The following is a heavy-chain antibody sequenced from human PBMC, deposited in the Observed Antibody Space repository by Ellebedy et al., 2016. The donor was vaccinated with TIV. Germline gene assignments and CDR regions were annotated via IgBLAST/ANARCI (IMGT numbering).Heavy chain of an antibody. D-gene: IGHD3-22*01. CDR2: MDPDSGNT. Sequence: AASVKVSCKASGYTFTSYDINWVRQATGQGLEWMGWMDPDSGNTAYAQKFQGRVSMTRNTSISTAYMELSRLVSDDTAVYYCVRDLTNYGSSSYWGQGTPVTVSS. CDR1: GYTFTSYD. V-gene: IGHV1-8*01. CDR3: VRDLTNYGSSSY. J-gene: IGHJ4*02.